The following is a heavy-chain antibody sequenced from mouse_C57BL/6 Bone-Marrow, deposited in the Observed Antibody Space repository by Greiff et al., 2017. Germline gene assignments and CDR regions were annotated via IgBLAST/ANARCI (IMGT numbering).Heavy chain of an antibody. CDR1: GYTFTSYG. CDR2: IYPRSGNT. J-gene: IGHJ1*03. V-gene: IGHV1-81*01. Sequence: VQLQQSGAELARPGASVKLSCKASGYTFTSYGISWVKQRTGQGLEWIGEIYPRSGNTYYNEKFKGKATLTADKSSSTAYMELRSLTSEDSAVYFCARSDYYYGRSYGYFDVWGTGTTVTVSS. D-gene: IGHD1-1*01. CDR3: ARSDYYYGRSYGYFDV.